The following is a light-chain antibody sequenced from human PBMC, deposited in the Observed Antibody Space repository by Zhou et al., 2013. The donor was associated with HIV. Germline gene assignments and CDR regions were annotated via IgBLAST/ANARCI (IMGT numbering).Light chain of an antibody. CDR1: ETGRYNS. V-gene: IGKV3-20*01. J-gene: IGKJ4*01. CDR2: GAS. CDR3: QQYGTSPLT. Sequence: EIALTQSPNTLSLSPGERVVLSCRASETGRYNSLAWYQQKPGQPPRLLIFGASSRATGIPERFSGSGSGTDFTLTISRLEPEDFAVYYCQQYGTSPLTFGGGTKVEIK.